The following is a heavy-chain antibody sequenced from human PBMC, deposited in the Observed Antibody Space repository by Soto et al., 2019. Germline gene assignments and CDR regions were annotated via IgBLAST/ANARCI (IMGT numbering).Heavy chain of an antibody. D-gene: IGHD6-13*01. CDR3: ARHRGAAAGANWFDP. V-gene: IGHV5-51*01. CDR2: IYPGDSDT. J-gene: IGHJ5*02. CDR1: GYSFTSYW. Sequence: PGESLKISCKGSGYSFTSYWIGWVRQMPGKGLEWMGIIYPGDSDTRYSPSFQGQVTISADKSISTAYLQWSSLKASDTAMYYCARHRGAAAGANWFDPWGQGTLVTVSS.